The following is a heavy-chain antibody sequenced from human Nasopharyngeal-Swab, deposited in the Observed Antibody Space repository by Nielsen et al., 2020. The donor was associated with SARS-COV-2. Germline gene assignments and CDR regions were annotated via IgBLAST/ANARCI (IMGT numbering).Heavy chain of an antibody. CDR1: GFTFSSYS. Sequence: GESLKISCAASGFTFSSYSMNWVRQAPGKGLEWVSYISSSSTIYYADSVKGRFTISGDNAKNSLYLQMNSLRAEDTAVYYCARATRPRYCSSTSCFNWFDPWGQGTLVTVSS. CDR3: ARATRPRYCSSTSCFNWFDP. J-gene: IGHJ5*02. D-gene: IGHD2-2*01. V-gene: IGHV3-48*01. CDR2: ISSSSTI.